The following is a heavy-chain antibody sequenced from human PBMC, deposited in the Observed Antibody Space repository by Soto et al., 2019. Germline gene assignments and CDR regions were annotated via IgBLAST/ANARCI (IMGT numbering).Heavy chain of an antibody. CDR3: ARAHHSSSWYGPRDY. D-gene: IGHD6-13*01. CDR1: GYTFTSYG. V-gene: IGHV1-18*01. J-gene: IGHJ4*02. Sequence: ASVKVSCKASGYTFTSYGISWVRQAPGQGLEWMGWISAYNGNTNYAQKLQGRVTMTTDTSTSTAYMELRSLRSDDTAVYYCARAHHSSSWYGPRDYWGQGTLVTVSS. CDR2: ISAYNGNT.